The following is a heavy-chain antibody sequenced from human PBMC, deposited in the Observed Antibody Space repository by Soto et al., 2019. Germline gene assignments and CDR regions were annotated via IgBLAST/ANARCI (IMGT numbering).Heavy chain of an antibody. CDR3: ARGEQYSGRIFDY. D-gene: IGHD1-26*01. V-gene: IGHV6-1*01. J-gene: IGHJ4*01. CDR2: TYYRSKWYY. Sequence: SQTLSLTCAISGDSVSTSNSAGWSWVRQSPSRGLEWLGRTYYRSKWYYEYAVSVRGRITINPDTSKNQYSLQLNSVAPEDTAVYFCARGEQYSGRIFDYWGQGTLVTVSS. CDR1: GDSVSTSNSAG.